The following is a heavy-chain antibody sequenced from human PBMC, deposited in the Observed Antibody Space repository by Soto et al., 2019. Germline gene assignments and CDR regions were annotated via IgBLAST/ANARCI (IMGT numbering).Heavy chain of an antibody. Sequence: QVQLVQSGAEVKKPGASVKVSCKASGYTFTNYAMHWVRQAPGQRLEWMAWINAGNGNTKYSQKFQGRVTITRDTSATTAYMELSSLRSEDTAVYYCARDRGVYTVTPFSYGMDVWGQGTTVTVSS. D-gene: IGHD4-17*01. CDR3: ARDRGVYTVTPFSYGMDV. CDR2: INAGNGNT. CDR1: GYTFTNYA. J-gene: IGHJ6*02. V-gene: IGHV1-3*01.